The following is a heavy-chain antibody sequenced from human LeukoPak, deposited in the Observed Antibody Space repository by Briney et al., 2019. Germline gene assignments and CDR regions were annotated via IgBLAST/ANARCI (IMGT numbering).Heavy chain of an antibody. CDR3: ARDPVPYYGDYYHGMDV. V-gene: IGHV4-59*01. D-gene: IGHD2/OR15-2a*01. CDR1: GGSISSYY. Sequence: SETLSLTCTVSGGSISSYYWSWIRQPPGKGLEWIGYIYYSGSTNYNPSLKSRVTISVDTSKNQFSLKLSSVTAADTAVYYCARDPVPYYGDYYHGMDVWGQGTTVTVSS. J-gene: IGHJ6*02. CDR2: IYYSGST.